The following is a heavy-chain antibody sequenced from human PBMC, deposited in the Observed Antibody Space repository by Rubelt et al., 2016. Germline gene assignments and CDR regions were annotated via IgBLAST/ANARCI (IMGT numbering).Heavy chain of an antibody. V-gene: IGHV3-48*03. J-gene: IGHJ5*02. Sequence: EVQLVESGGGLVQPGGSLRLSCAASGFSFNIYEMNWVRQAPGKGLEWVSYITASGGAREYADAVKGRFTVSRANAKNLLYLQMNNVTDDDTALYYCVRDEYGVGGDPWGQGTLVTVSS. CDR3: VRDEYGVGGDP. CDR1: GFSFNIYE. CDR2: ITASGGAR. D-gene: IGHD2/OR15-2a*01.